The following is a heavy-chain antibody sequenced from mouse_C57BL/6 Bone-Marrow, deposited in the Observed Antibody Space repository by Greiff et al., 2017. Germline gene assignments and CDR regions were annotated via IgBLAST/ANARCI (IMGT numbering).Heavy chain of an antibody. Sequence: EVQGVESGGDLVKPGGSLKLSCAASGFTFSSYGMSWVRQTPDKRLEWVATISSGGSYTYYPDSVKGRFTISRDNAKNTLYLQMSSLKSEDTAMYYCARRGYYSNLDYWGQGTTLTVSS. CDR1: GFTFSSYG. CDR2: ISSGGSYT. J-gene: IGHJ2*01. D-gene: IGHD2-5*01. CDR3: ARRGYYSNLDY. V-gene: IGHV5-6*01.